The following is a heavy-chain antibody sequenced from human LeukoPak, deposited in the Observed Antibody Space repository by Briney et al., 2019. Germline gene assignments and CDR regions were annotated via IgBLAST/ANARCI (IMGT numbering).Heavy chain of an antibody. CDR1: GFTFGNHW. CDR2: IKQDGSEK. V-gene: IGHV3-7*04. Sequence: GGSLRLSCAASGFTFGNHWLSWVRQAPGKGLEWVANIKQDGSEKYYVDSVKGRFTTSRDNAKSSLYLQMNSLRAEDTAVYYCARDRPYYYFDYWGQGALVTVSS. J-gene: IGHJ4*02. D-gene: IGHD2-21*01. CDR3: ARDRPYYYFDY.